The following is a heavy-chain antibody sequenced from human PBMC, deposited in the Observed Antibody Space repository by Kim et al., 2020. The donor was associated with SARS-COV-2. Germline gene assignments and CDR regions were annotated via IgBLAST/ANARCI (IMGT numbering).Heavy chain of an antibody. D-gene: IGHD1-26*01. CDR2: SKTDGGTT. Sequence: SKTDGGTTNDAAPVKGRFTISSDDSKNTLYLQMNSLKTEVTAVYYCTRGFWGQGTLVTVSS. J-gene: IGHJ4*02. CDR3: TRGF. V-gene: IGHV3-15*06.